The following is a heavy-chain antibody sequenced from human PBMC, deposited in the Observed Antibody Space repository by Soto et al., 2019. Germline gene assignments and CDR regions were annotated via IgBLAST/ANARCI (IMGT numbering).Heavy chain of an antibody. D-gene: IGHD1-1*01. CDR1: GYTFTSYD. CDR2: MNPNSGNT. J-gene: IGHJ5*02. Sequence: QVQLVQSGAEVKKPGASVKVSCKASGYTFTSYDINWVRQAPGQGREWMGWMNPNSGNTGYAQKFQGRVTMTRNTSISTAYMELSSLRSEDTAVYYCARGLRTGTTRWFDPWGQGTLVTVSS. CDR3: ARGLRTGTTRWFDP. V-gene: IGHV1-8*01.